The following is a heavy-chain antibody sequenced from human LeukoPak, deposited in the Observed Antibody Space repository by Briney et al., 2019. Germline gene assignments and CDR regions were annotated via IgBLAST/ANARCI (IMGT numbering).Heavy chain of an antibody. Sequence: GGSLRLSCAASGFTFSDYYMSWIRQAPGKGLECLSYISSSGSSIYYADSVRGRFTISRDNAKNSMYLQMNSLRAEDTAVYYCARGKYDSSPFLQHWGQGTLVTVSS. CDR2: ISSSGSSI. J-gene: IGHJ1*01. D-gene: IGHD3-22*01. CDR3: ARGKYDSSPFLQH. V-gene: IGHV3-11*01. CDR1: GFTFSDYY.